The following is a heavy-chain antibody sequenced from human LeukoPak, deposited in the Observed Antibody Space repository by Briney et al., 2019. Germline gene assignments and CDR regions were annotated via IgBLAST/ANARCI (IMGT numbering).Heavy chain of an antibody. CDR3: ATSTVATNDY. D-gene: IGHD4-11*01. J-gene: IGHJ4*02. Sequence: GGSLRLSCAASGFTFSSYAMSWVRQAPGKGLEWVSAISDSGGSTFNADSVKGRFTISRDNSKITLYLQMNSLRAEDTALYYCATSTVATNDYWGQGTLVTVSS. CDR2: ISDSGGST. V-gene: IGHV3-23*01. CDR1: GFTFSSYA.